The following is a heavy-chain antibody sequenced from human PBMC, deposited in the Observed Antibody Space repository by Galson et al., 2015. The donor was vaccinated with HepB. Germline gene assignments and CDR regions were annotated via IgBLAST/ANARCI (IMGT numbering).Heavy chain of an antibody. J-gene: IGHJ4*02. CDR1: GFTVSSNY. CDR2: IYSGGST. D-gene: IGHD6-19*01. V-gene: IGHV3-66*04. CDR3: ATRIAVADFDY. Sequence: LRLSCAASGFTVSSNYMSWVRQAPGKGLEWVSVIYSGGSTYYADSVKGRFTISRDNSKNTLYLQMNSLRVEDTAVYYCATRIAVADFDYWGPGTLVTVSP.